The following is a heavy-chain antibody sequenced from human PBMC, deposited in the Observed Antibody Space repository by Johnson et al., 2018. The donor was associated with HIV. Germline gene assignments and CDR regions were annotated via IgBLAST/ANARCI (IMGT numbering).Heavy chain of an antibody. J-gene: IGHJ3*02. Sequence: VQLVESGGGVVQPGRSLRLSCAASGFTFSSYPMHWVRQRTGKGLEWVSGIGTAGDTYYPASVKGRFTISRVNAKNSLYLQMNSLRAEDTAVYYCAKEQGGFHIWGQGTPVSVSS. CDR2: IGTAGDT. V-gene: IGHV3-13*01. CDR1: GFTFSSYP. CDR3: AKEQGGFHI. D-gene: IGHD2-15*01.